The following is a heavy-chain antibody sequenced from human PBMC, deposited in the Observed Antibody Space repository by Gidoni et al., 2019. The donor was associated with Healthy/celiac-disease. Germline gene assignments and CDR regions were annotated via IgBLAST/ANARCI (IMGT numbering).Heavy chain of an antibody. V-gene: IGHV1-46*01. CDR3: ARDDYDILTGYTGPYDY. D-gene: IGHD3-9*01. J-gene: IGHJ4*02. CDR2: INPSGGST. CDR1: GYTFTSYY. Sequence: QVQLVQSGAEVKKPGASVKVSCKASGYTFTSYYMPWVRQAPGQGLEWMGIINPSGGSTSYAQKFQGRVTMTRDTSTSTVYMELSSLRSEDTAVYYCARDDYDILTGYTGPYDYWGQGTLVTVSS.